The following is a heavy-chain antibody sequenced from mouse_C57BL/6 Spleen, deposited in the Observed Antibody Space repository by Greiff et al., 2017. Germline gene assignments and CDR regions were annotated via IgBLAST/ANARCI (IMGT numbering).Heavy chain of an antibody. CDR1: GYAFSSSW. Sequence: VQLQQSGPELVKPGASVKISCKASGYAFSSSWMNWVKQRPGKGLEWIGRIYPGDGDTNYNGKFKGKATLTADKSSSTAYMQLSSLTSEDSAVXYCAKGYYWDFYAMDYWGQGTSVTVSS. D-gene: IGHD2-3*01. V-gene: IGHV1-82*01. J-gene: IGHJ4*01. CDR3: AKGYYWDFYAMDY. CDR2: IYPGDGDT.